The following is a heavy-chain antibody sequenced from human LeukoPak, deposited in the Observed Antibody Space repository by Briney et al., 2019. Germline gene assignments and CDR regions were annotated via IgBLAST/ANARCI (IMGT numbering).Heavy chain of an antibody. V-gene: IGHV3-48*03. CDR3: ARVLLGYCSSTSCYSPVDAFDI. J-gene: IGHJ3*02. Sequence: QTGGSLRLSCAASGFTFSSYEMNWVRQAPGKGRVWGSYISSSGSTIYYADSVKGRFTISRDNAKNSLYLQMNSLRAEDTAVYYCARVLLGYCSSTSCYSPVDAFDIWGQGTMVTVSS. CDR2: ISSSGSTI. CDR1: GFTFSSYE. D-gene: IGHD2-2*01.